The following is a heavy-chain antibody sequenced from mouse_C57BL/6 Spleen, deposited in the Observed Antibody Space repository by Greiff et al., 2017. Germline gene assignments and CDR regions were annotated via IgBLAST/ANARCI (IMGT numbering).Heavy chain of an antibody. CDR1: GYTFTSYW. J-gene: IGHJ3*01. CDR2: IDPSDSYT. CDR3: ARRELAWFAY. V-gene: IGHV1-59*01. Sequence: QVQLQQPGAELVRPGTSVKLSCKASGYTFTSYWMPWVKQRPGQGLEWIGVIDPSDSYTNYNQKFKGKATLSVDTSSSTAYMQLSSLTSEDTAVYDSARRELAWFAYWGQGTMVTVSA.